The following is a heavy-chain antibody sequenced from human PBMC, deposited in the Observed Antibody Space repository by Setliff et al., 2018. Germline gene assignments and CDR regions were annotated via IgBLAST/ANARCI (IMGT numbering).Heavy chain of an antibody. CDR2: INAGNGNT. CDR3: ARDPASSGYDTYYYYYYGMDV. V-gene: IGHV1-3*01. J-gene: IGHJ6*02. CDR1: GGTFSSYA. D-gene: IGHD5-12*01. Sequence: ASVKVSCKASGGTFSSYAISWVRQAPGQRLEWMGWINAGNGNTKYSQKFQGRVTITRDTSASTAYMELSSLRSEDTAVYYCARDPASSGYDTYYYYYYGMDVWGQGTTVTV.